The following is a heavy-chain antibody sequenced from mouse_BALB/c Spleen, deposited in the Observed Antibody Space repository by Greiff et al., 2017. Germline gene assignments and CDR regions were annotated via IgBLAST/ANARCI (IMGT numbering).Heavy chain of an antibody. V-gene: IGHV5-12-1*01. Sequence: DVMLVESGGGLVKPGGSLKLSCAASGFAFSSYDMSWVRQTPEKRLEWVAYISSGGGSTYYPDTVKGRFTISRDNAKNTLYLQMSSLKSEDTAMYYCARQLGLYYYAMDYWGQGTSVTVSS. CDR1: GFAFSSYD. D-gene: IGHD3-1*01. J-gene: IGHJ4*01. CDR2: ISSGGGST. CDR3: ARQLGLYYYAMDY.